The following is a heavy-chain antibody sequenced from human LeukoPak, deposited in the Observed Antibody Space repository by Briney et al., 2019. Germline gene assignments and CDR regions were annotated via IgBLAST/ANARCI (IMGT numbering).Heavy chain of an antibody. V-gene: IGHV1-24*01. J-gene: IGHJ6*02. CDR1: GYTLTELS. CDR2: FDPEDGET. Sequence: ASVKVSCKVSGYTLTELSMHWVRQAPGKGLEWMGGFDPEDGETIYAQKFQGRVTMTEDTSTDTAYMELSSLRSEDTAVYYCARPLDTGYYYGMDVWGQGTTVTVSS. D-gene: IGHD5-18*01. CDR3: ARPLDTGYYYGMDV.